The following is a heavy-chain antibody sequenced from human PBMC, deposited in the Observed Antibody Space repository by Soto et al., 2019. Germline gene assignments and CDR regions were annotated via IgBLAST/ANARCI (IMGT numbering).Heavy chain of an antibody. D-gene: IGHD6-13*01. J-gene: IGHJ4*02. Sequence: QVQLQESGPGLVNPSETLSLTCTVSTDSISNYYWSWIRQPPGKGLEWIAYIHYSGSSKYNPALKRRVTISVDTSKNQFSLKLRSVTAADTAVYYCARQFYSSSWIHFDYWGQGTLVTVSS. CDR2: IHYSGSS. V-gene: IGHV4-59*01. CDR3: ARQFYSSSWIHFDY. CDR1: TDSISNYY.